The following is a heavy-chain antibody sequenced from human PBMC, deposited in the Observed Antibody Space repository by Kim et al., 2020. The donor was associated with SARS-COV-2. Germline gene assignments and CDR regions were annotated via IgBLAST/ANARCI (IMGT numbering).Heavy chain of an antibody. Sequence: GGSLRLSCAASGFTFSTYAMHWVRQAPGKGLESVAVIWYDGSNKYYADSVKGRFTISRDNSKNTLYLQMNSLRAEDTAVYYCAKEMSKKKGYYYYGMDVWGQGTRVTVSS. V-gene: IGHV3-33*06. CDR1: GFTFSTYA. CDR3: AKEMSKKKGYYYYGMDV. J-gene: IGHJ6*02. CDR2: IWYDGSNK. D-gene: IGHD4-4*01.